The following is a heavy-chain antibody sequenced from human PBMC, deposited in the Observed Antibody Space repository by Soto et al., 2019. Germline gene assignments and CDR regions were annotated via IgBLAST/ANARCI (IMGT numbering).Heavy chain of an antibody. Sequence: QVQLQESGPGLVKPSGTLSLTCAVSSGSISSSNWWSWVRQPPGTGLEWIGEIYHSGSTNYNPSLKSRVTISVDKSKNQFSLQLSSVTAADTAVYYCAIDHGDDFWSGQRNYYYMDLWGKGTPVTVSS. D-gene: IGHD3-3*01. J-gene: IGHJ6*03. CDR2: IYHSGST. V-gene: IGHV4-4*02. CDR3: AIDHGDDFWSGQRNYYYMDL. CDR1: SGSISSSNW.